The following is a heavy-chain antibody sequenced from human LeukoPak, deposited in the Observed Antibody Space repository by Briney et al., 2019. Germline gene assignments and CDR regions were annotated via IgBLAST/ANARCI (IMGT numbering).Heavy chain of an antibody. CDR2: ISAYNGNT. CDR1: GYTFTSYG. Sequence: ASVKVSCKASGYTFTSYGISWVRQAPGQGLEWMGWISAYNGNTNYAQKLQGRVTMTTDTSTSTAYMELRSLRSDDTAVYYCARVKPYGDYWYGMDVWGQGTTVTVSS. D-gene: IGHD4-17*01. J-gene: IGHJ6*02. V-gene: IGHV1-18*01. CDR3: ARVKPYGDYWYGMDV.